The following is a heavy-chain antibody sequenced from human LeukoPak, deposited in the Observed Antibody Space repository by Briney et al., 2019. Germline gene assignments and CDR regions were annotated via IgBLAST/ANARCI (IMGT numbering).Heavy chain of an antibody. J-gene: IGHJ3*01. V-gene: IGHV3-74*01. D-gene: IGHD2-21*02. CDR1: GFTFSTYW. CDR3: ARGGGDHAFDV. CDR2: IDSDGSTT. Sequence: GGSLRLSCAASGFTFSTYWMHWVRQGPGKGLVWVSRIDSDGSTTIYEDSVKGRFTISRDNAKNTPYLQMDSLRAEDTAVYYCARGGGDHAFDVWGQGTMVTVSS.